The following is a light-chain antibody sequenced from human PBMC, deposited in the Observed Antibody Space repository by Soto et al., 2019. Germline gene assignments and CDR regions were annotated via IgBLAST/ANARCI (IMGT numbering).Light chain of an antibody. CDR1: SSDVGGYNY. V-gene: IGLV2-11*01. CDR3: CSYAGSLV. CDR2: DVS. J-gene: IGLJ2*01. Sequence: QSALTQPRSVSGSPGQSVTISCTGTSSDVGGYNYVSWYQQHPGKAPKLMIYDVSKRPSGVPDRFSGSKSGNTASLTISGLQAEDEADYYCCSYAGSLVFGGGTQLTVL.